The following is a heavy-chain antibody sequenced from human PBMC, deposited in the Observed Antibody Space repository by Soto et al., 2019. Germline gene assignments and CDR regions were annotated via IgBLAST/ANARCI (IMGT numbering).Heavy chain of an antibody. CDR1: GYTFTSYG. D-gene: IGHD2-15*01. CDR3: AIDLGYCSGENCPNLDY. CDR2: ISAYNGNT. J-gene: IGHJ4*01. Sequence: ASVKVCCKASGYTFTSYGISWVRQAPGQGLEWMGWISAYNGNTNYAQKLQGRVTMTTDTSTSTAYMELRSLRSDDTAVYYCAIDLGYCSGENCPNLDYWGQRTLVSGSS. V-gene: IGHV1-18*01.